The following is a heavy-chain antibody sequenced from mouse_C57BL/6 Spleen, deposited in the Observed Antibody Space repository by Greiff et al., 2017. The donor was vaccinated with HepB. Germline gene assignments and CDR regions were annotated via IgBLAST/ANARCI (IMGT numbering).Heavy chain of an antibody. CDR1: GYAFSSSW. Sequence: VKLLESGPELVKPGASVKISCKASGYAFSSSWMNWVKQRPGKGLEWIGRIYPGDGDTNYNGKFKGKATLTADKSSSTAYMQLSSLTSEDSAVYFCASDGYYVDYWGQGTTLTVSS. CDR2: IYPGDGDT. J-gene: IGHJ2*01. V-gene: IGHV1-82*01. CDR3: ASDGYYVDY. D-gene: IGHD2-3*01.